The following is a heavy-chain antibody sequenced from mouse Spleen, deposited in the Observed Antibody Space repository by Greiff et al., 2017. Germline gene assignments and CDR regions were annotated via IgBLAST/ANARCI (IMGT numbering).Heavy chain of an antibody. CDR2: IYPGDGDT. D-gene: IGHD1-2*01. Sequence: QVQLQQSGPELVKPGASVKISCKASGYAFSSSWMNWVKQRPGKGLEWIGRIYPGDGDTNYNGKFKGKATLTADKSSSTAYMQLSSLTSEDSAVYFCASFITTATLYYFDYWGQGTTLTVSS. CDR3: ASFITTATLYYFDY. V-gene: IGHV1-82*01. J-gene: IGHJ2*01. CDR1: GYAFSSSW.